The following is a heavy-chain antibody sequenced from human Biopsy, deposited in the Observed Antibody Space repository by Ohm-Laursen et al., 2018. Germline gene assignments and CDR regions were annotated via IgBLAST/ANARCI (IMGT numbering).Heavy chain of an antibody. D-gene: IGHD6-19*01. Sequence: GTLSLTCTLSGASVRSHFLTWIRQPPGKGLQWIGSISNSGTTKSSPSLKSRVNISLHTSKNQLSLKLTSVTAADTAVYYCARESALAGDFDSWGQGTLVTVSS. CDR3: ARESALAGDFDS. CDR2: ISNSGTT. J-gene: IGHJ4*02. CDR1: GASVRSHF. V-gene: IGHV4-59*02.